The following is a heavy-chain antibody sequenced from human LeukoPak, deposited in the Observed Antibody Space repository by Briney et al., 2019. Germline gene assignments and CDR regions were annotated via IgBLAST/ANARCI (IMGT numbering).Heavy chain of an antibody. CDR3: ARRGSSWQRSVWFDP. J-gene: IGHJ5*02. CDR1: GYTFTGYY. Sequence: ASVKVSCKASGYTFTGYYMHWVRQAPGQGLEWMGWINPNSGGTNYAQKFQGRVTMTRDTSISTAYMELSSLRSEDTAVYYCARRGSSWQRSVWFDPWGQGTLVTVSS. CDR2: INPNSGGT. D-gene: IGHD6-13*01. V-gene: IGHV1-2*02.